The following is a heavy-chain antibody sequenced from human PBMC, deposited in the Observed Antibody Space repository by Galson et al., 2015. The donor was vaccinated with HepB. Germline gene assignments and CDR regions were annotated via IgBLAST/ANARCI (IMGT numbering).Heavy chain of an antibody. V-gene: IGHV3-30*02. CDR2: IRYDGSNK. D-gene: IGHD4-17*01. J-gene: IGHJ6*03. CDR1: GFTFSSYG. Sequence: SLRLSCAASGFTFSSYGMHWVRQAPGKGLEWVAFIRYDGSNKYYADSVKGRFTISRDNSKNTLYLQMNSLRAEDTAVYYCAKDYGDYYYYYYMDVWGKGTTVTVSS. CDR3: AKDYGDYYYYYYMDV.